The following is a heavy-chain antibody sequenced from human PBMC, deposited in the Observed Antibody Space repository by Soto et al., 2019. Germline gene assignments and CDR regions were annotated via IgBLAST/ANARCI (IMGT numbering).Heavy chain of an antibody. V-gene: IGHV3-53*01. CDR2: IYSGGST. D-gene: IGHD3-3*01. J-gene: IGHJ4*02. CDR1: GFTVSNSY. CDR3: ATSFDFWSGCDY. Sequence: GSLRLSCAASGFTVSNSYMTWVRQGPGKGLEWVSIIYSGGSTFYAESVKGRFTISRDNSKNMLFLRMSSLRVEDTAVYYCATSFDFWSGCDYWGQGTLVTVSS.